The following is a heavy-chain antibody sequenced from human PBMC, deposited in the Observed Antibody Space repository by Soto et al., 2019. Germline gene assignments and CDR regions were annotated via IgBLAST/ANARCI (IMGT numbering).Heavy chain of an antibody. CDR1: GYTFTSYD. CDR3: ARGAVAGTSYDY. Sequence: ASVKVSCKASGYTFTSYDINWVRQATGQGLEWMGWMNPNSGNTGYAQKFQGRVTMTRNTSISTAYMELSSLRSEDTAVYYCARGAVAGTSYDYWGQGTLVTVSS. J-gene: IGHJ4*02. V-gene: IGHV1-8*01. D-gene: IGHD6-19*01. CDR2: MNPNSGNT.